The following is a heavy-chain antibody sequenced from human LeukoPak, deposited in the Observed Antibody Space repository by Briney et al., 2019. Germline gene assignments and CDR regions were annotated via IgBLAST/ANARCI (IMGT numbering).Heavy chain of an antibody. V-gene: IGHV3-21*01. J-gene: IGHJ5*02. CDR3: ARDRGYCSGGSCYSSLWFDP. CDR2: ISSSSGYI. Sequence: GGSLRLSCAASGFTFSSYSMNWVRQAPGKGLEWVSSISSSSGYIYYADSVKGRFTISRDNAKNSLYLQMNSLRAEDTAVYYCARDRGYCSGGSCYSSLWFDPWGQGTLVTVSS. CDR1: GFTFSSYS. D-gene: IGHD2-15*01.